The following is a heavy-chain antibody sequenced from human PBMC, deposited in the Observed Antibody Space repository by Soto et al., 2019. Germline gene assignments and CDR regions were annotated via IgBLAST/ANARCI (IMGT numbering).Heavy chain of an antibody. D-gene: IGHD3-10*01. J-gene: IGHJ6*02. Sequence: GGSLRLSCAASGFTFSSYAMCWVRQAPGKGLEWVSAISGSGGSTYYADSVKGRFTISRDNSKNTLYLQMNSLRAEDTAVYYCANSGAYYYGMDVWGQGTTVTVSS. CDR1: GFTFSSYA. CDR2: ISGSGGST. V-gene: IGHV3-23*01. CDR3: ANSGAYYYGMDV.